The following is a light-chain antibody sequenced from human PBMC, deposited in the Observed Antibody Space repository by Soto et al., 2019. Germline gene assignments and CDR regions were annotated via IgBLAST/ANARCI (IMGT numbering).Light chain of an antibody. CDR1: SSDVGSHNL. Sequence: QSALTQPASVSGSPGQSITISCTGTSSDVGSHNLVSWYQQHPGQAPKLMIYEGSKRPLVVSARFSASKSGNTASLTISGLQAEDDADYYCCSYGGSRAVFGGGTQLTVL. CDR3: CSYGGSRAV. CDR2: EGS. J-gene: IGLJ7*01. V-gene: IGLV2-23*03.